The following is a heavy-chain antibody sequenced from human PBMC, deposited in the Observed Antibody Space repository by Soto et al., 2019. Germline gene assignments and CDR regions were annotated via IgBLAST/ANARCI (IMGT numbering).Heavy chain of an antibody. CDR2: LIPIFGTA. V-gene: IGHV1-69*01. J-gene: IGHJ4*02. CDR1: GGTFSSYA. Sequence: QVQLVQSGAEVKKPGSSVKVSCKASGGTFSSYAISWVRQAPGQGLEWMGGLIPIFGTANYAQKLQGRVTITADESTSTAYMELSSLRSEDTVGYYCARGRVVGATYPFDYWGQGTVVTVSS. D-gene: IGHD1-26*01. CDR3: ARGRVVGATYPFDY.